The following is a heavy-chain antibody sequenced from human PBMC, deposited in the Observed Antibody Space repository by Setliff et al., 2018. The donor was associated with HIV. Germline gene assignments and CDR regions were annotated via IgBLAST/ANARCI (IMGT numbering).Heavy chain of an antibody. J-gene: IGHJ4*02. V-gene: IGHV4-4*08. CDR2: IYTSGST. CDR3: SVIDY. CDR1: GGSISSYY. Sequence: SETLSLTCTVSGGSISSYYWSWIRQSPGKGLEWIGRIYTSGSTNYNPSLKSRVTISVDTAKNQFSLKLSSVTAADTAVYYCSVIDYWGQGTLVTVSS.